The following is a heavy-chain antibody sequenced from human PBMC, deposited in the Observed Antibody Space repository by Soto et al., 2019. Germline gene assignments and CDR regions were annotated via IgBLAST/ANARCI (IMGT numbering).Heavy chain of an antibody. CDR2: IYYSGTT. J-gene: IGHJ4*02. Sequence: QLQLQESGPGLVKPSETLSLTCTVSGDSITSNSYFWAWIRQPPGKGLEWIGSIYYSGTTYYNPSLKSRVTISVDRSQTQFSLTLSSVTAADTAVYYCARHFSGDYFDYWGQGALVTVSS. CDR3: ARHFSGDYFDY. V-gene: IGHV4-39*01. D-gene: IGHD3-10*01. CDR1: GDSITSNSYF.